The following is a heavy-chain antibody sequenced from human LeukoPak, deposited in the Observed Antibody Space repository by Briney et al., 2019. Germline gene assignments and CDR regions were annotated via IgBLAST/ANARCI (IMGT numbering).Heavy chain of an antibody. CDR1: GGTFSSYA. CDR2: IIPIFGTA. D-gene: IGHD1-26*01. CDR3: ARERGSGSYRYFDY. J-gene: IGHJ4*02. Sequence: GASVKVSCKASGGTFSSYAISWVRPAPGQGLEWMGGIIPIFGTANYAQKFQGRVTITADESTSTAYMELSSLRSEDTAVYYCARERGSGSYRYFDYWGQGTLVTVSS. V-gene: IGHV1-69*13.